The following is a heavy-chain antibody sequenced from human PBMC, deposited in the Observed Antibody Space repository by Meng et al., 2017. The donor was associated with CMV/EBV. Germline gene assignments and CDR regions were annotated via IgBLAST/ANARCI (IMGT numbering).Heavy chain of an antibody. Sequence: LSNSGVGVVWIRQPPGQALEWLALIYWNDDKRYSPSLKSRLTITKDTSKNQVVLTMTNMDPVDTATYYCAHSLGYYDFWSGYLYYFDYWGQGTLVTVSS. V-gene: IGHV2-5*01. D-gene: IGHD3-3*01. CDR2: IYWNDDK. CDR3: AHSLGYYDFWSGYLYYFDY. CDR1: LSNSGVG. J-gene: IGHJ4*02.